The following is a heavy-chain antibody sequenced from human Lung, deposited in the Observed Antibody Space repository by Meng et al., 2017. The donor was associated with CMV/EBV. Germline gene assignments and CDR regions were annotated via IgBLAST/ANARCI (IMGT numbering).Heavy chain of an antibody. V-gene: IGHV4-39*07. D-gene: IGHD2-2*02. CDR2: VYYIGNT. J-gene: IGHJ5*02. Sequence: SXTXSLXCTVSGASMNKYTGSYYWGWIRQPPGKGLEWIGNVYYIGNTFYNPSLKSRVSISMDTSKSQVSLKLNSVTAADTAVYYCARAFHCSSTSCYKTNWFDPWXQGNXVTVSS. CDR1: GASMNKYTGSYY. CDR3: ARAFHCSSTSCYKTNWFDP.